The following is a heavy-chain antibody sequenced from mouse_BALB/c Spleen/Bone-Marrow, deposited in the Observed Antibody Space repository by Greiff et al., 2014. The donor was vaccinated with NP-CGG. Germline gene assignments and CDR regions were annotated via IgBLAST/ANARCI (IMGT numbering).Heavy chain of an antibody. D-gene: IGHD5-1*01. CDR2: ISLKPNVYTT. J-gene: IGHJ2*01. Sequence: EVQLQQSGGGLVKPGASLRLSCTASGYTFTDYFMTWVSQPPGKALDWLGFISLKPNVYTTEYNPSVKVTFTISRDNSQSNLYLQMNALRAEDSAIYYCARDYSCYFDFWGQGTTLTVSS. V-gene: IGHV7-3*02. CDR1: GYTFTDYF. CDR3: ARDYSCYFDF.